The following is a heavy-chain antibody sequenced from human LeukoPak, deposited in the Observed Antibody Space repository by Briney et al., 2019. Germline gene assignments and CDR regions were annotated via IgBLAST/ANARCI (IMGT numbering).Heavy chain of an antibody. V-gene: IGHV4-4*07. D-gene: IGHD2-2*01. Sequence: PSETLSLTCTVSGGSISSYYWSWIRQPAGKGLEWIGRIYTSGSTNYNPSLKSRVTISVDKSKNQSSLKLSSVTAADTAVYYCAREELGYCSSTSCPHFDYWGQGTLVTVSS. CDR3: AREELGYCSSTSCPHFDY. CDR2: IYTSGST. CDR1: GGSISSYY. J-gene: IGHJ4*02.